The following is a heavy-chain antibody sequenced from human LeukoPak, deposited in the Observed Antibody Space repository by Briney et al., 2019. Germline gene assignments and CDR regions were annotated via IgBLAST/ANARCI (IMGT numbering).Heavy chain of an antibody. CDR2: IYTSGST. CDR1: SGSISSYY. V-gene: IGHV4-4*07. J-gene: IGHJ4*02. Sequence: SETLSLTCTASSGSISSYYWSWIRQPAGKGLEWVGRIYTSGSTNYNPSLKSRVTMSVDTSKNQFSLKVSSVTAADTAVYYCAREYTSSSGGPCFDYWGQGTLVTVSS. D-gene: IGHD6-6*01. CDR3: AREYTSSSGGPCFDY.